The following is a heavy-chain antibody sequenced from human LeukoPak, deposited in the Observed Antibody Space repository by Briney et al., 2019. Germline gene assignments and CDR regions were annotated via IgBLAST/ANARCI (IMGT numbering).Heavy chain of an antibody. J-gene: IGHJ5*02. CDR1: GYRFTSYW. CDR3: ARRSYKNQGWFDP. V-gene: IGHV5-51*01. D-gene: IGHD3-10*01. CDR2: IYPGDSAT. Sequence: GESLKISCKGSGYRFTSYWIGWVRQMPGKGLEWMGIIYPGDSATNYSPSFQGHVTISADKSISTAYLQWSSLKASATAMYYCARRSYKNQGWFDPWGQGTLVTVSS.